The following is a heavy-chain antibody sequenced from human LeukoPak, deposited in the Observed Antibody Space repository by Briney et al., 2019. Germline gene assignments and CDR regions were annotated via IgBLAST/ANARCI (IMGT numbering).Heavy chain of an antibody. D-gene: IGHD3-16*01. CDR3: ARDYQYRGGVDP. CDR2: ISAYNGNT. J-gene: IGHJ5*02. CDR1: GGTFSSYA. Sequence: ASVKVSCKASGGTFSSYAISWVRQAPGQGLEWMGWISAYNGNTNYAQKLQGRVTMTTDTSTSTAYMELRSLRSDDTAVYYCARDYQYRGGVDPWGQGTLVTVSS. V-gene: IGHV1-18*01.